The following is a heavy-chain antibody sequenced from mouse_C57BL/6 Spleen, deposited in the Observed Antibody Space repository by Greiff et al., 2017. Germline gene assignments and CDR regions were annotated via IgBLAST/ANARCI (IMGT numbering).Heavy chain of an antibody. Sequence: VKLVESGPGLVAPSQSLSITCTVSGFSLTSYAISWVRQPPGKGLEWLGVIWTGGGTNYISALKSRLSISKDNSKSQVFLKMNSLQTDDTARYYCARTPSSSYFFAYWGQGTLVTVSA. V-gene: IGHV2-9-1*01. CDR2: IWTGGGT. CDR1: GFSLTSYA. D-gene: IGHD1-1*01. J-gene: IGHJ3*01. CDR3: ARTPSSSYFFAY.